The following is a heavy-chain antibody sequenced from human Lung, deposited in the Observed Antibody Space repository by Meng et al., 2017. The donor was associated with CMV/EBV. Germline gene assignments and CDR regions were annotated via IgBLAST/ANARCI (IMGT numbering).Heavy chain of an antibody. V-gene: IGHV3-30*04. CDR3: ARAFYDSIFDGMDV. CDR1: GFTFSSYA. D-gene: IGHD3-22*01. Sequence: GGSXRLXCAASGFTFSSYAMHWVRQAPGKGLEWVAVISYDGSNKYYADSVKGRFTISRDNSKNTLYLQMNSLRAEDTAVYYCARAFYDSIFDGMDVWGQGPTVTVSS. CDR2: ISYDGSNK. J-gene: IGHJ6*02.